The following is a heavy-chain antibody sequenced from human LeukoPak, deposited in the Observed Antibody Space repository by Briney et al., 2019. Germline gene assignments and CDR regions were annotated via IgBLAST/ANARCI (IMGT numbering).Heavy chain of an antibody. Sequence: GGSLRLSCAAFGFTFRNYAMTWVRQAPGKGLEWVSAICGSDGSTYYADSVKGRFTISTYNSKNTLYLQMNSLRAEGTAVYYCAKESPDYYDSSGYFYSEYDYWGQGTLVTVSS. CDR1: GFTFRNYA. V-gene: IGHV3-23*01. CDR3: AKESPDYYDSSGYFYSEYDY. D-gene: IGHD3-22*01. CDR2: ICGSDGST. J-gene: IGHJ4*02.